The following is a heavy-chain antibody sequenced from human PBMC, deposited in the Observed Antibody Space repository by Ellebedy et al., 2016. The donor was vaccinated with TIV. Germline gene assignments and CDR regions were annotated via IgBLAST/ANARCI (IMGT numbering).Heavy chain of an antibody. Sequence: GESLKISXAASGFTFSNYWMHWVRQAPGKGLVWVSRINTDGSSTTYADSVKGRFTISGDNAKNTLYLQMNSLRAEDTAVYYCMKGITFEWGQGTLVTVSS. J-gene: IGHJ4*02. V-gene: IGHV3-74*01. CDR2: INTDGSST. CDR1: GFTFSNYW. D-gene: IGHD2/OR15-2a*01. CDR3: MKGITFE.